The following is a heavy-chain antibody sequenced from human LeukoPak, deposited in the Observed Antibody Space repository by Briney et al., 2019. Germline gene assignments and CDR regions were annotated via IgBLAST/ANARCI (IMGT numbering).Heavy chain of an antibody. CDR2: IYYSGST. J-gene: IGHJ6*03. Sequence: SETLSLTCTVSGGSISSYYWSWIRQPPGKGLEWIGYIYYSGSTNYNPSLKSRVTISVDTSKNQFSLKLSSVTAADTAVYYCARLVRYCSSTSCYTYYYYMDVWGKGTTVTVSS. V-gene: IGHV4-59*12. D-gene: IGHD2-2*02. CDR1: GGSISSYY. CDR3: ARLVRYCSSTSCYTYYYYMDV.